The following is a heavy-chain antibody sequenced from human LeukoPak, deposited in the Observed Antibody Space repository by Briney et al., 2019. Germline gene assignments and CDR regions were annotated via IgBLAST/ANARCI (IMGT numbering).Heavy chain of an antibody. J-gene: IGHJ6*02. CDR3: ARGPYYYGSGPYYYGMDV. V-gene: IGHV4-39*07. CDR2: INHSGST. Sequence: SETLSLTCTLSGGSISSGGYYWSWIRKPPGKGLEWFGEINHSGSTNYNPSHKSRVTISVHTSKIQFSLKLSSVTAADTAVYYCARGPYYYGSGPYYYGMDVWGQGTTVTVSS. D-gene: IGHD3-10*01. CDR1: GGSISSGGYY.